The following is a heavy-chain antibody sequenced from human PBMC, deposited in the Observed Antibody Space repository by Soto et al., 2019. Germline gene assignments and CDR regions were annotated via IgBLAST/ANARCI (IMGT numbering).Heavy chain of an antibody. J-gene: IGHJ6*02. Sequence: GGSLRLSCAASGVNFSNAWINWVRQDPGKGLEWVGRIKSKTDGGTTDYAAPVKGRFTISRDDSKNTLYLQMNSLKTEDTAVYYCTTDVSSSCYGMDVWGQGTTVTVSS. CDR2: IKSKTDGGTT. D-gene: IGHD6-13*01. CDR1: GVNFSNAW. V-gene: IGHV3-15*07. CDR3: TTDVSSSCYGMDV.